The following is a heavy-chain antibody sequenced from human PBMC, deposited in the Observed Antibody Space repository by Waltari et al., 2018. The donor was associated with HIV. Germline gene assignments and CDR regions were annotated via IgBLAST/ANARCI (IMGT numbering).Heavy chain of an antibody. CDR3: TRGESTDY. J-gene: IGHJ4*02. CDR2: IKSKTNGGTT. V-gene: IGHV3-15*01. Sequence: EVQLVESGGGLVKPGGSLRLSCAVSGLTFSSAWMAWVRQAPGKGLEWVGRIKSKTNGGTTDYAAPVKGRFTILRDDSENTVYLQMNSLKTEDTAVYYCTRGESTDYWGQGTLVTVSS. CDR1: GLTFSSAW. D-gene: IGHD3-3*01.